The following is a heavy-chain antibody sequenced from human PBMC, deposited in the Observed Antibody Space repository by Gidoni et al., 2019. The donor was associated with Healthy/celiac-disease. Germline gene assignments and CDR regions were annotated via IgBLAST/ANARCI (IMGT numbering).Heavy chain of an antibody. V-gene: IGHV1-69*02. CDR2: IIPILGIA. CDR3: ARADSYGSFDY. Sequence: QVQLVQSGAEVKKPGSSVKVSCEASGGTFSSYTISWVRQAPGQGLEWMGRIIPILGIANYAQKFQGRVTITADKSTSTAYMELSSLRSEDTAVYYCARADSYGSFDYWGQGTLVTVSS. CDR1: GGTFSSYT. D-gene: IGHD5-18*01. J-gene: IGHJ4*02.